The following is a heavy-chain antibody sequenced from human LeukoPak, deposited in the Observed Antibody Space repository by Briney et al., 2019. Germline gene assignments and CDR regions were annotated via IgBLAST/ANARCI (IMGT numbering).Heavy chain of an antibody. J-gene: IGHJ3*02. Sequence: QTGGSLRLSCAASGFTSSTHGMHWVRQAPGKGLEWVAFIRYDGINKYYADSVKGRFTISRDSFKNTLYLQMNSLRPEDTAVYYCAKEGDYYGSGSYRDGFDIWGQGTRATVSS. CDR2: IRYDGINK. CDR3: AKEGDYYGSGSYRDGFDI. V-gene: IGHV3-30*02. CDR1: GFTSSTHG. D-gene: IGHD3-10*01.